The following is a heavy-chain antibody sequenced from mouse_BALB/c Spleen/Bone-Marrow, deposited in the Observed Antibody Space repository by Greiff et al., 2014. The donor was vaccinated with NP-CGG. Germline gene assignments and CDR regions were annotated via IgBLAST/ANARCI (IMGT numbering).Heavy chain of an antibody. CDR2: INPYNSDS. Sequence: VQLQQSGPEMVKPGASVKISCKASGYSFIGYFINWVMQSHGKSLEWIGRINPYNSDSVYNHKFRGKATLTVDKSSSTAHMELRSLSSEDSAVYYCSRGGDYWGQGTTLTVSS. J-gene: IGHJ2*01. CDR3: SRGGDY. CDR1: GYSFIGYF. V-gene: IGHV1-20*02.